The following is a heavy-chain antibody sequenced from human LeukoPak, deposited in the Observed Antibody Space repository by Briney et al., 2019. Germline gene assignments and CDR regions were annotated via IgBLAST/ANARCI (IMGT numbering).Heavy chain of an antibody. Sequence: SETLSLTCTVSGGSISSYYWSWIRQPPGKGLEWIGYIYYSGSTNYNPSLKSRVTISVDTSKNQFSLKLSSVTAADTAVYYCARADGSGSTDAFDIWGQGTMVTVSS. CDR1: GGSISSYY. J-gene: IGHJ3*02. CDR3: ARADGSGSTDAFDI. CDR2: IYYSGST. V-gene: IGHV4-59*01. D-gene: IGHD3-10*01.